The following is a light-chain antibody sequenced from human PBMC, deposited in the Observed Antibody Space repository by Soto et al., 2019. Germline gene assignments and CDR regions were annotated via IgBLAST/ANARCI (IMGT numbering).Light chain of an antibody. CDR2: KAS. CDR3: QQYNSYSYT. V-gene: IGKV1-5*03. J-gene: IGKJ2*01. CDR1: QSINNW. Sequence: DIQMTQSPSTLSASVGDRVTIDCRASQSINNWLAWYQQKPVKASKLLIYKASTLQSGVPSRFSGSGSGTEFTLTISSLQPDDFATYYCQQYNSYSYTFGQGTKLEIK.